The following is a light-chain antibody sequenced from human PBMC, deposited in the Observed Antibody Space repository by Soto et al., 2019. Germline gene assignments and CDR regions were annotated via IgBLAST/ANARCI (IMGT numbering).Light chain of an antibody. CDR2: EVT. CDR1: SSDVGGYNY. J-gene: IGLJ2*01. Sequence: QSALTQPASVSGSPGQSITISCTGTSSDVGGYNYVSWYQQPPDKAPKLIIYEVTYRPSGVSNRFSGSKSGNTASLTISGLQAEDEADYYCSSYTSSNTLVFGGGTKLTVL. V-gene: IGLV2-14*01. CDR3: SSYTSSNTLV.